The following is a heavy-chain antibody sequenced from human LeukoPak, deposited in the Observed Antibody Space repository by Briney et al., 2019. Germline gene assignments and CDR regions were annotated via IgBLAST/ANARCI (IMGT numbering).Heavy chain of an antibody. V-gene: IGHV1-18*01. CDR3: ARAGLLGYCSGGSCYTYYYYYYMDV. Sequence: ASVKVSCKASGYIFTSYGISWVRQAPGQGLEWMGWISAYNGNTNYAQKLQGRVTMTTDTSTSTAYMELRSLRSDDTAVYYCARAGLLGYCSGGSCYTYYYYYYMDVWGKGTTVTISS. J-gene: IGHJ6*03. CDR1: GYIFTSYG. CDR2: ISAYNGNT. D-gene: IGHD2-15*01.